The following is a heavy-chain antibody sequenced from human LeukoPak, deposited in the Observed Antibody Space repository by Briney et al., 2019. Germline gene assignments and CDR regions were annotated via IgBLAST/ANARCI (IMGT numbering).Heavy chain of an antibody. Sequence: QTGGSLRLSCAASGFTFSSYAMSWVRQAPGKGLEWVSAISGSGGSTYYADSVKGRFTISRDNSKNTLYLQMNSLRAEDTAVYYCARDGSLQVYTGPLTSYYYYGMDVWGQGTTVTVSS. D-gene: IGHD1-26*01. V-gene: IGHV3-23*01. CDR3: ARDGSLQVYTGPLTSYYYYGMDV. CDR2: ISGSGGST. CDR1: GFTFSSYA. J-gene: IGHJ6*02.